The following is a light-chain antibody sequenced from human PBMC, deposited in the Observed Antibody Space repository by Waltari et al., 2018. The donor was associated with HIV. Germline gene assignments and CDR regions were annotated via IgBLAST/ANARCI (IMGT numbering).Light chain of an antibody. J-gene: IGLJ3*02. CDR2: TKI. V-gene: IGLV1-44*01. CDR1: SSTIGSNP. CDR3: AVWDDSLRSVL. Sequence: QSVLTQPPSASGTPGQRVNISCSGGSSTIGSNPVNWYRQFPGAAPNLLIYTKIQRPSGVPDRFSGSKSGTSASLAISGLQSEDEADFYCAVWDDSLRSVLFGGGTRLTVL.